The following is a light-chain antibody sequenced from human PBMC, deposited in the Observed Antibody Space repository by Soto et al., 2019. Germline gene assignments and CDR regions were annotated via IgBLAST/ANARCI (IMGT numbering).Light chain of an antibody. Sequence: DIEMTQSPSSVSASVGDRVTLTCRASHDISTWLAWYQQKPGRAPALLISAASTLQSGVPSRFSGSGSGTEFTLTISSLQPEDFATYYCQQGDSFPFTFGGGTKVAIK. CDR2: AAS. CDR3: QQGDSFPFT. CDR1: HDISTW. V-gene: IGKV1-12*01. J-gene: IGKJ4*01.